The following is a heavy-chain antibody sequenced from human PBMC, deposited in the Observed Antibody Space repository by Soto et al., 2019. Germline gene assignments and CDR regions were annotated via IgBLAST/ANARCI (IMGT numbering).Heavy chain of an antibody. CDR2: IIPIFGTA. CDR3: ARDRVVVPAANYYGMDV. J-gene: IGHJ6*02. D-gene: IGHD2-2*01. CDR1: GGTFSSYA. Sequence: GASVKVSCKASGGTFSSYAISRVRQAPGQGLEWMGGIIPIFGTANYAQKFQGRVTITADESTSTAYMELSSLRSEDTAVYYCARDRVVVPAANYYGMDVWGQGTTVTVSS. V-gene: IGHV1-69*13.